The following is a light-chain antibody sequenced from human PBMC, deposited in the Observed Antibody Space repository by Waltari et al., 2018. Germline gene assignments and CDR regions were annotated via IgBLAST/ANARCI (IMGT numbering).Light chain of an antibody. J-gene: IGLJ3*02. CDR1: SSDIGDYNF. CDR2: EFS. CDR3: TSYTRSNTGV. V-gene: IGLV2-14*01. Sequence: QSALTQPASVSGSPGQSITISCTGTSSDIGDYNFVSWYQQFPGKAPKLMIYEFSNRPLGVSKRFSGSKSGNTASLTISGLQAEDEADYYCTSYTRSNTGVFGGGTKVTVL.